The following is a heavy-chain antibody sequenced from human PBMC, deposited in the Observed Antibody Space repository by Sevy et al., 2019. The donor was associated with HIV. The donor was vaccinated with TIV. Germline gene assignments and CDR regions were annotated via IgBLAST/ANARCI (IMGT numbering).Heavy chain of an antibody. CDR2: ISYDGSNK. D-gene: IGHD3-22*01. CDR3: AKGNYYYDSSGYGATRANWFDP. CDR1: GFTFSSYG. Sequence: GGCLRLSCAASGFTFSSYGMHWVRQAPGKGLEWVAVISYDGSNKYYADSVKGRFTISRDNSKNTLYLQMNSLRAEDTAVYYCAKGNYYYDSSGYGATRANWFDPWGQGTLVTVSS. V-gene: IGHV3-30*18. J-gene: IGHJ5*02.